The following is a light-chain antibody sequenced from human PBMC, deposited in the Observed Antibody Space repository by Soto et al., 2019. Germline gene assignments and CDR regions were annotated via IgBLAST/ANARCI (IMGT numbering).Light chain of an antibody. CDR2: DNN. V-gene: IGLV1-51*01. J-gene: IGLJ3*02. Sequence: SLLTQPHSVSAAPGQEVTVSCSGSSSNIGNNYVSWYQHLPGTAPKLLIYDNNERPSGVPDRFSGSKSGTSATLGITGLQTGDEADYYCGTWDSSLSAGVFGGGTKVTVL. CDR3: GTWDSSLSAGV. CDR1: SSNIGNNY.